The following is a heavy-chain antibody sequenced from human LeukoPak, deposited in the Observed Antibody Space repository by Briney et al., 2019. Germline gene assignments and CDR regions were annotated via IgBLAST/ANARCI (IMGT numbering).Heavy chain of an antibody. V-gene: IGHV3-7*01. CDR3: TKSRSDAWSGSFDY. CDR1: GFTFSSYW. Sequence: PGGSLRLSCAASGFTFSSYWMSWVRQAPGKGLEWVANIKQDGSEKYYVDSVKGRFTISRDNAKNSLYLQMNSLRAEDTAVYYCTKSRSDAWSGSFDYWGQGTLVTVSS. D-gene: IGHD3-10*01. J-gene: IGHJ4*02. CDR2: IKQDGSEK.